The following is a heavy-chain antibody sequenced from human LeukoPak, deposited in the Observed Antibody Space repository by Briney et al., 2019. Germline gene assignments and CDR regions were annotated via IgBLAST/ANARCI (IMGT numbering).Heavy chain of an antibody. CDR1: GFTVSSNY. D-gene: IGHD5-18*01. J-gene: IGHJ4*02. V-gene: IGHV3-53*01. CDR2: IYSGGST. Sequence: PGGSLRLSCAASGFTVSSNYMSWVRQAPGKGLEWVSVIYSGGSTYYADSVKGRFTISRDNSKNTLYLQMNSLRAEDTAVYYCAKSLSGGTAMAFDYWGQGTLVTVSS. CDR3: AKSLSGGTAMAFDY.